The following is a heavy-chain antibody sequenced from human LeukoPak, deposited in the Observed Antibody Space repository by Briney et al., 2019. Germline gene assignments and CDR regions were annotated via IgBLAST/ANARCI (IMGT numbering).Heavy chain of an antibody. V-gene: IGHV3-21*01. Sequence: GGSLRLSCAASGFTFSSYSMNWVRQAPGGGLEWVSSISSSSSYIYYADSVKGRFTISRDNAKNTLYLQMNRLRTEDTAVYYCARPETQYSSGLDGFDIWGQGTMITVSS. CDR2: ISSSSSYI. D-gene: IGHD6-19*01. CDR3: ARPETQYSSGLDGFDI. J-gene: IGHJ3*02. CDR1: GFTFSSYS.